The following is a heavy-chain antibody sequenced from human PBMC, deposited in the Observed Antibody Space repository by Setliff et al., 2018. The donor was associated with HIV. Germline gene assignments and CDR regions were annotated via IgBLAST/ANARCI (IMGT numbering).Heavy chain of an antibody. Sequence: GGSLRLSCAASGFTFSSHSMNWVRQAPGKGLEWVSSISRSRRYIYYSDSVKGRFTISRYNAGNSLYLQMNSLRVEDTALYYCARDVVRVPNGDYLSVNWFDPWGQGTLVTVSS. CDR3: ARDVVRVPNGDYLSVNWFDP. CDR2: ISRSRRYI. CDR1: GFTFSSHS. J-gene: IGHJ5*02. V-gene: IGHV3-21*01. D-gene: IGHD4-17*01.